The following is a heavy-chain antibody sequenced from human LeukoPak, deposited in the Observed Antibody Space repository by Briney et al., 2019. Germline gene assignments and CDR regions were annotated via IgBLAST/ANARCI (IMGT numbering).Heavy chain of an antibody. CDR1: GFTFNDYY. Sequence: GGSLRLSCADSGFTFNDYYMGWIRQAPGKGLEWVSYISSSGSTIYYADSVKGRFTISWDNAKNSLYLQMNSLRAEDTAVYFCARGAAVALDTFDIWGQGTMVTVSS. CDR2: ISSSGSTI. J-gene: IGHJ3*02. CDR3: ARGAAVALDTFDI. D-gene: IGHD6-19*01. V-gene: IGHV3-11*04.